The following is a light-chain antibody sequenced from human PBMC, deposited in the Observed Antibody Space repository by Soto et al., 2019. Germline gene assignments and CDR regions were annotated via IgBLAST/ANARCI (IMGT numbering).Light chain of an antibody. CDR2: DAS. Sequence: IPTSKSASSLAHSLGDSVIITCRATQTIDTRLAWYQQKPGEDPKLLIYDASSLENGVPSRFSGSGSGTEFTLTIIGRQPADFVAYYCQQHYTSHSTFGLGTKVDIK. V-gene: IGKV1-5*01. CDR3: QQHYTSHST. J-gene: IGKJ1*01. CDR1: QTIDTR.